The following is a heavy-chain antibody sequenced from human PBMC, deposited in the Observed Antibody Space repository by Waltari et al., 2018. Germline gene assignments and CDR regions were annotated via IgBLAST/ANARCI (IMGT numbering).Heavy chain of an antibody. Sequence: EVQLVESGGGLVQPGGSLRLSCAASGFTFRSYWMSWVRQAPAKGLEWVANIHQDGSEKYYVDSVRGRFTISRDNAKNSLYLQMNSLRAEDTAVYYCARGLRTFDYWGQGALVTVSS. CDR3: ARGLRTFDY. J-gene: IGHJ4*02. D-gene: IGHD4-17*01. CDR2: IHQDGSEK. CDR1: GFTFRSYW. V-gene: IGHV3-7*01.